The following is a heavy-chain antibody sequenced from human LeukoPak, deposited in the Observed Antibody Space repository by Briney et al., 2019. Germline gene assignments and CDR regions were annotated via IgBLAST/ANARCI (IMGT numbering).Heavy chain of an antibody. CDR3: AKEAGSIAAMAPFDS. Sequence: GGSLRLSCAAYGFTFSNYAMSWVRQAPGKGLGWFSAISNSGGSTYSADSVKGRFTISRDNSKSTLYLQMNSLRAEDTAVYYCAKEAGSIAAMAPFDSWGQGTLVTVSS. J-gene: IGHJ4*02. V-gene: IGHV3-23*01. CDR2: ISNSGGST. CDR1: GFTFSNYA. D-gene: IGHD5-18*01.